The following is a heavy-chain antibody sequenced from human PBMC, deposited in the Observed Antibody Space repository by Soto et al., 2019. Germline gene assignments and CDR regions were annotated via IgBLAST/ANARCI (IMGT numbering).Heavy chain of an antibody. J-gene: IGHJ5*02. CDR1: GVTFSSYA. D-gene: IGHD6-13*01. V-gene: IGHV3-30-3*01. CDR3: ASDKGWKAAANNWFDP. Sequence: QVQLVESGGGVVQPGSSLRLSCAASGVTFSSYAMHWVRQAPGKGLEWVAVISYDGSNKYYADSVKGRFTISRDNSKNTLYLQMNSLRAEDTAVYYCASDKGWKAAANNWFDPWGQGTLVTVSS. CDR2: ISYDGSNK.